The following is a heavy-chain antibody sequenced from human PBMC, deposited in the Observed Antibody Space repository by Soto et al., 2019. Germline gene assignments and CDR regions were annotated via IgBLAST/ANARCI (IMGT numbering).Heavy chain of an antibody. CDR1: GFTFSSYW. CDR3: ARERDSTPGYYMDV. V-gene: IGHV3-74*01. D-gene: IGHD2-15*01. Sequence: GGSLRLSCAASGFTFSSYWMHWVRQAPGKGLVWVSRINSDGSSTSYADSVKGRFTISRDNAKNTLYLQMNSLRAEDTAVYYCARERDSTPGYYMDVWGKGTTVTVSS. J-gene: IGHJ6*03. CDR2: INSDGSST.